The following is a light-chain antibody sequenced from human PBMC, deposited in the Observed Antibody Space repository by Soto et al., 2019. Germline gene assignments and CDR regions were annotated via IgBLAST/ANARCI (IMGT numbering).Light chain of an antibody. J-gene: IGKJ5*01. CDR3: QQLNSYPIT. CDR2: AAS. Sequence: DIQLTQSPSFLSASVGDRVTITCRASQGINSFLGWYQQKPGKGPRLLIYAASALQSGVPSRFSGSGSGTEFTLTISSLQPEDFANYYCQQLNSYPITFGQGTRLEIK. CDR1: QGINSF. V-gene: IGKV1-9*01.